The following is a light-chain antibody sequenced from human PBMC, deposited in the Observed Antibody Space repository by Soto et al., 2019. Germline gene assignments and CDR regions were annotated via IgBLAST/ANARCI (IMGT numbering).Light chain of an antibody. J-gene: IGLJ2*01. CDR1: RSNIGSEY. CDR2: RNN. CDR3: AAWDDTLSGHVV. Sequence: QSVLTQPPSASGTPGQRVTISCSGSRSNIGSEYVYWYQQVPVTAPKLLIYRNNQRPSGVPDRFSGSKSGTSASLAISGLRSEDEADYYCAAWDDTLSGHVVFGGGTKLTVL. V-gene: IGLV1-47*01.